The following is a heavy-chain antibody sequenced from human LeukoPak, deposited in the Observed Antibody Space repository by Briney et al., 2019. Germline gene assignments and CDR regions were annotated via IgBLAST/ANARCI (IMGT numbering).Heavy chain of an antibody. CDR3: AKGGAAMVNYYFDY. V-gene: IGHV3-23*01. J-gene: IGHJ4*02. D-gene: IGHD5-18*01. CDR2: ISGSGGST. Sequence: GGSLRLSCAASGFTITSYAMSWVRQAPGKGLEWVSVISGSGGSTHSADSVKGRFTISRDNSKNTLFLQMNSLRAEDTAVYYCAKGGAAMVNYYFDYWGQGTLVTVSS. CDR1: GFTITSYA.